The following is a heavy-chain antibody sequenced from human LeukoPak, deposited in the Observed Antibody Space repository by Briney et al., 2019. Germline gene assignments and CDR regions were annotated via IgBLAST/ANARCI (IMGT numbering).Heavy chain of an antibody. CDR2: INHSGST. V-gene: IGHV4-34*01. D-gene: IGHD1-26*01. Sequence: PSETLSLTCAVYGGSFSGYYWSWIRQPPGKGLEWIGEINHSGSTNYNPSLKSRVTISLDTSKNQFSLKLSSVTAADTAVYYCARDEDSGPLTLGGYWGQGTLVTVSS. CDR3: ARDEDSGPLTLGGY. CDR1: GGSFSGYY. J-gene: IGHJ4*02.